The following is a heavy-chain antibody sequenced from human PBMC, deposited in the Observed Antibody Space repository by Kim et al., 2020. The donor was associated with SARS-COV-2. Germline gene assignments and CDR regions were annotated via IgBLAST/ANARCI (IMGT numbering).Heavy chain of an antibody. CDR2: IYYSGST. CDR1: GGSISSSSYY. Sequence: SETLSLTCTVSGGSISSSSYYWGWIRQPPGKGLEWIGSIYYSGSTYYNPSLKSRVTISVDTSKNQFSLKLSSVTAADTAVYYCARDPWGGIVGARGSFDYWGQGTLVTVSS. D-gene: IGHD1-26*01. J-gene: IGHJ4*02. V-gene: IGHV4-39*07. CDR3: ARDPWGGIVGARGSFDY.